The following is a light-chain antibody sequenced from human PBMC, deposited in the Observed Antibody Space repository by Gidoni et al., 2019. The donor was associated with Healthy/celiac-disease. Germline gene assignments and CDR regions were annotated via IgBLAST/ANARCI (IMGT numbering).Light chain of an antibody. CDR1: QSISSY. CDR3: QQSYSTPRMYT. CDR2: AAS. V-gene: IGKV1-39*01. Sequence: DIQMTQSPSSLSASVGDRVTITCRASQSISSYLNWYQQKPGTAPKLLIYAASSLQSGVPSRFSGSGSGTDFTLTISSLQPEDFATYYCQQSYSTPRMYTFGQETKLEIK. J-gene: IGKJ2*01.